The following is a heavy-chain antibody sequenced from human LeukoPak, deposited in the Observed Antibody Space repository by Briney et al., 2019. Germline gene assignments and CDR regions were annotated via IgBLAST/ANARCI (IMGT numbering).Heavy chain of an antibody. J-gene: IGHJ4*02. CDR2: IIPIAGIA. CDR1: GGTFSSYA. D-gene: IGHD5-24*01. CDR3: ARDGEMATIYFDY. V-gene: IGHV1-69*04. Sequence: SVKVSCKASGGTFSSYALSWVRQAPGQGLEWMGTIIPIAGIANYAQKFQGRATITTDKSTSTAYMELSSLRSEDTAVYYCARDGEMATIYFDYWGQGTLVTVSS.